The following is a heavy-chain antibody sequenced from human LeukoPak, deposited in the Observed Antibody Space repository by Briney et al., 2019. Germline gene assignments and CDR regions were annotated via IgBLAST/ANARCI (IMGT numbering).Heavy chain of an antibody. CDR3: TTITVAAAFDY. V-gene: IGHV3-48*03. J-gene: IGHJ4*02. Sequence: GGSLRLSCAVSGFTSGFTFSDYEMNWVRQAPGKGREWVSYISSSGSTKYYADSVKGRFTISRDNAKNSLYLQMNSLRAEDTAVYYCTTITVAAAFDYWGQGTLVTVSS. CDR2: ISSSGSTK. CDR1: GFTSGFTFSDYE. D-gene: IGHD6-19*01.